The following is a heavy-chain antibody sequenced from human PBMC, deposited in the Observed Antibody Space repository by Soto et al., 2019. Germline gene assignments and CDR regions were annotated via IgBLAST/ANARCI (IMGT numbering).Heavy chain of an antibody. V-gene: IGHV5-51*01. CDR1: GYNFANYW. CDR2: IFPGDSDT. J-gene: IGHJ3*02. D-gene: IGHD6-13*01. CDR3: AAGYTTGPDAFDI. Sequence: GESLKISCKGSGYNFANYWIGWVRQMPGKGLEWMGMIFPGDSDTKNSPSLQGQITMSVDKFDSSAYLQWRSLKASDTAMYYCAAGYTTGPDAFDIWGQGTMVTVSS.